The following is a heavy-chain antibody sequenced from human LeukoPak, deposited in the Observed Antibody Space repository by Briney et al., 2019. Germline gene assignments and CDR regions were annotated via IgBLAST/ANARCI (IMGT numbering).Heavy chain of an antibody. Sequence: SETLSLTCTVSGGSISSYYWSWIRQPPGKGLEWIGYIHYSGSTYYNPSLKSRVTISVDTSKNQFSLKLSSVTAADTAVYYCARATGSSGLVWFDPWGQGTLVTVSS. CDR2: IHYSGST. V-gene: IGHV4-59*06. J-gene: IGHJ5*02. CDR3: ARATGSSGLVWFDP. CDR1: GGSISSYY. D-gene: IGHD6-19*01.